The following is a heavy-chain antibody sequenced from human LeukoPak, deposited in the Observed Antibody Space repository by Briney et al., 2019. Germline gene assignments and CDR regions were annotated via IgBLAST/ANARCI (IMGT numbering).Heavy chain of an antibody. D-gene: IGHD6-13*01. CDR1: GFTFRNYA. CDR2: MSYDGSNK. V-gene: IGHV3-30-3*01. CDR3: ATAAGSHY. Sequence: GGSLRLSCAASGFTFRNYAMHWVRQAPGKGLEWVAVMSYDGSNKYYADSVKGRFTISRDNSKNTLYLQMNSLRGEDTAMYYCATAAGSHYWGQGTLVTVSS. J-gene: IGHJ4*02.